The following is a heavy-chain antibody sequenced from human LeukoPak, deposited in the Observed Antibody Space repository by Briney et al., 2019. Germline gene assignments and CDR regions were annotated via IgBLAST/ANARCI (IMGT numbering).Heavy chain of an antibody. J-gene: IGHJ4*02. CDR1: GFTFSSYG. CDR3: AREWATALAY. CDR2: IWYDGSDK. Sequence: GRSLRLSCAASGFTFSSYGMQWVRQAPGKGLEWVAVIWYDGSDKYYADSVKGRFTISRDNSKNTLYLQMNSLRAEDTAVYYCAREWATALAYWGQGTLVTVSS. V-gene: IGHV3-33*01. D-gene: IGHD1-26*01.